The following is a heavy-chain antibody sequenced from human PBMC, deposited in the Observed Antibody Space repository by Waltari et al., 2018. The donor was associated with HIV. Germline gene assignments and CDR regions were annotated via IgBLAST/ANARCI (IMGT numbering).Heavy chain of an antibody. Sequence: EVQFLESGGGLARPGGSLSLSCIASGFNFDIYAMTWVRQAPGRGLHRVQSISRSAAATYDADAVRDRPTISRYNSMDMLSLHIKSLRVDDTAVYHCVTSGYNFVEFGHRLDFWGRGILVSVS. D-gene: IGHD5-18*01. J-gene: IGHJ4*02. CDR1: GFNFDIYA. CDR3: VTSGYNFVEFGHRLDF. CDR2: ISRSAAAT. V-gene: IGHV3-23*01.